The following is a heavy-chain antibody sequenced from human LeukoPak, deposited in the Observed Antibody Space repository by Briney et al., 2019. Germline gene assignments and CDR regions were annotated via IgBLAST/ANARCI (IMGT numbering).Heavy chain of an antibody. CDR3: ARSAGFNDVVVPAAIAHLWGGRLYYYYYMDV. Sequence: SETLSLTCGVSGGSISSYYWSWIRQPAGKGLEWIGRIYTSGSTNYNPSLKSRVTMSVDMSKNQFSLKLSSVTAADTAVYYCARSAGFNDVVVPAAIAHLWGGRLYYYYYMDVWGKGTTVTVSS. CDR1: GGSISSYY. V-gene: IGHV4-4*07. CDR2: IYTSGST. J-gene: IGHJ6*03. D-gene: IGHD2-2*01.